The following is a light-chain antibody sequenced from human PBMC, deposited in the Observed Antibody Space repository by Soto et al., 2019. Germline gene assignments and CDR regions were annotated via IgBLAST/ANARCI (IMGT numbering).Light chain of an antibody. CDR3: QHYNSYPWT. Sequence: DIPKTRSRSMLPASVEVRIAITFRASDNIAPWVAWYQQKPGKAPKLLIFAASSLHSGVPSRFSGSGSGTEFTLTISSLQPDDFAIYYCQHYNSYPWTFGQGTKVDI. CDR1: DNIAPW. V-gene: IGKV1-5*01. CDR2: AAS. J-gene: IGKJ1*01.